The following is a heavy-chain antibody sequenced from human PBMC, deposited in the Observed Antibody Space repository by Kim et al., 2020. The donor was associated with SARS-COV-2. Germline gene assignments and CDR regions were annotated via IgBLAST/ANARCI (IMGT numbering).Heavy chain of an antibody. J-gene: IGHJ4*02. Sequence: SETLSLTCTVSGGSISSYYWSWIRQPPGKGLEWIGYIYYSGCTNYNPSLKSRVIISVDTSKNKFSLKLSSVTAVDTDVYYCARAGSYYWEDYFDYWGQGTLVTISS. D-gene: IGHD1-26*01. CDR3: ARAGSYYWEDYFDY. V-gene: IGHV4-59*13. CDR2: IYYSGCT. CDR1: GGSISSYY.